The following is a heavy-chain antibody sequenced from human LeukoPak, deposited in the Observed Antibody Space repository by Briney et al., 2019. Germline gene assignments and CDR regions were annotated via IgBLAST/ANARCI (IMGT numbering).Heavy chain of an antibody. CDR3: ARILDSAWGELGY. Sequence: GGSLRLSCAASGFTFSNYWMSWIRQAPGKGLEWVANIKQDGSGKYYVDSVKGRFTISKDNAQNSLYLQMNSLRAEDTAVYYCARILDSAWGELGYWGQGTLVTVSS. CDR1: GFTFSNYW. D-gene: IGHD6-19*01. CDR2: IKQDGSGK. J-gene: IGHJ4*02. V-gene: IGHV3-7*01.